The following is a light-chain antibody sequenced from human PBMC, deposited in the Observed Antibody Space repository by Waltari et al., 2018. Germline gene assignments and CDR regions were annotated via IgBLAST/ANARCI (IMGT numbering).Light chain of an antibody. Sequence: DVVMTQTPLSSSVALGQPASLSCRSSESLVHYDGNTYLNWLHQRPGQPPRLLIYKISNRFSGVPDRFSGSGAGTDITLEISRVEAEDVGIYYCMQSSQTPHTFGQGTKLEV. J-gene: IGKJ2*01. CDR2: KIS. CDR1: ESLVHYDGNTY. CDR3: MQSSQTPHT. V-gene: IGKV2-24*01.